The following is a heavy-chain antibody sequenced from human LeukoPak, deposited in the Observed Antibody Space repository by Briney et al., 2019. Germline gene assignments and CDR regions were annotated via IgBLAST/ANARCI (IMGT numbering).Heavy chain of an antibody. V-gene: IGHV4-4*07. Sequence: TSETLSLTCTVSGGSISSYYWSWIRQPAGKGLEWIGRIYTSGSTNYNPSLKSRVTMSVDTSKTQFSLKLSSVTAADPAVYYCARVGMRRDAFDIWGQGTMVTVSS. D-gene: IGHD3-10*01. J-gene: IGHJ3*02. CDR1: GGSISSYY. CDR3: ARVGMRRDAFDI. CDR2: IYTSGST.